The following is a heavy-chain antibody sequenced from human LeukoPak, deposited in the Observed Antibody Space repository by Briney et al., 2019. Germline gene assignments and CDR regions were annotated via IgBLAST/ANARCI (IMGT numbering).Heavy chain of an antibody. D-gene: IGHD2-15*01. CDR3: ASGGVVVVVAATPDWQYYYGDGMNV. CDR2: IIPIFGTA. Sequence: ASVKVSCKASGGTFSSYAISWVRQAPGQGLEWMGGIIPIFGTANYAQKFQGRVTITADESTSTAYMELSSLRSEDTAVYYCASGGVVVVVAATPDWQYYYGDGMNVWGKGTTVTVSS. J-gene: IGHJ6*04. V-gene: IGHV1-69*13. CDR1: GGTFSSYA.